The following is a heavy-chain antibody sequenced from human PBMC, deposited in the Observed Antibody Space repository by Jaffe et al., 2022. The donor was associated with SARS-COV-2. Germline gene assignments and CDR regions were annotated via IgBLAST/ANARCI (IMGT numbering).Heavy chain of an antibody. CDR3: AGRDVDEYATTPYYYAMDV. D-gene: IGHD5-12*01. CDR1: GGTFDNYI. Sequence: QVRLVQSGAELKTPGSSVKVSCQASGGTFDNYIIIWVRQAPGQGLEWMGRIIPDVNMTEYVQKFQGRVTITADTSTTTAYMELSRLRSEDTAVYFCAGRDVDEYATTPYYYAMDVWGRGTTVTVS. CDR2: IIPDVNMT. V-gene: IGHV1-69*02. J-gene: IGHJ6*02.